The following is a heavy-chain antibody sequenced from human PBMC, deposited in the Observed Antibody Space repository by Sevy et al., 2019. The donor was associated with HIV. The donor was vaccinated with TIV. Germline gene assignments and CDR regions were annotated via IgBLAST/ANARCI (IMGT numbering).Heavy chain of an antibody. CDR3: ARDLSFITIFGVVTYYGMDV. CDR2: ISSSGSTI. Sequence: GGSLRLSCAASGFTFSDYYMSWIRQAPGKGLEWVSYISSSGSTIYYADSVKGRFTISRDNAKNSLYLQMNSLRAEDTAVYYCARDLSFITIFGVVTYYGMDVWGQGTTVTVSS. J-gene: IGHJ6*02. D-gene: IGHD3-3*01. V-gene: IGHV3-11*01. CDR1: GFTFSDYY.